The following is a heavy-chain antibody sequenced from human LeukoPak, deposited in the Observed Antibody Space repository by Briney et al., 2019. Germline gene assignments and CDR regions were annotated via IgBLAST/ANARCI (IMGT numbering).Heavy chain of an antibody. V-gene: IGHV1-69*06. CDR3: ARGTYSGSYYWDY. CDR1: GGTFSSYG. J-gene: IGHJ4*02. Sequence: SVKVSCKASGGTFSSYGISWVRQAPGQGLEWMGGIIPIFGTANYAQKFQGRVTITADKSTSTAYMELSSLRSEDTAVYYCARGTYSGSYYWDYWGQGTLVTVSS. CDR2: IIPIFGTA. D-gene: IGHD1-26*01.